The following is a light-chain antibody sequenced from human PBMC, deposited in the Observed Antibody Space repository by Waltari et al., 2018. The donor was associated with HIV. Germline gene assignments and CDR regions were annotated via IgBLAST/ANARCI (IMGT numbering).Light chain of an antibody. Sequence: DIQMTQSPVSLSSYVGDIVTITCQASHDIKSHLNWYLQKPGKPPQVLLYDGSILESGVPSRFSGRRSGTDFILTISSLQPEDIGIYYCQQSDRLWTFGPGTKVEI. J-gene: IGKJ3*01. CDR2: DGS. CDR1: HDIKSH. V-gene: IGKV1-33*01. CDR3: QQSDRLWT.